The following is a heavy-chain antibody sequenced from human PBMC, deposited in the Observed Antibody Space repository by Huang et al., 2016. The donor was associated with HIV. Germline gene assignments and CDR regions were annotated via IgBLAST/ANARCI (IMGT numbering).Heavy chain of an antibody. D-gene: IGHD3-10*01. Sequence: VQLLESGGSLVQPGGSRRLSCAASGFTFSSYAMSWGRQAPGKGVECVSTISGSGVSTYHADSVKGRFTTSRDNSENMLYLQMHTLRAEDTAVYYCAKGEFVGESYFDQWGQGTLVTVSS. J-gene: IGHJ4*02. V-gene: IGHV3-23*01. CDR2: ISGSGVST. CDR3: AKGEFVGESYFDQ. CDR1: GFTFSSYA.